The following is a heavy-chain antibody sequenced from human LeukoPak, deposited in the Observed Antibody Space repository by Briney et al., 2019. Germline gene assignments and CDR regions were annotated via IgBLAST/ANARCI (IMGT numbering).Heavy chain of an antibody. Sequence: GGSLRLSCAASGFTFSGSTMHWVRQASGKGLEWVGRIRSKANSYATAYAASVKGRFTISRDDSKNTAYLQMNSLRAEDTAVYYCARVRYGSFYFQHWGQGTLVTVSS. D-gene: IGHD2-15*01. CDR1: GFTFSGST. J-gene: IGHJ1*01. CDR2: IRSKANSYAT. V-gene: IGHV3-73*01. CDR3: ARVRYGSFYFQH.